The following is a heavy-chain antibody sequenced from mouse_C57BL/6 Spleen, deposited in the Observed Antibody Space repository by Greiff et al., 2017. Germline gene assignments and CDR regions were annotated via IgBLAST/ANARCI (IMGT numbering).Heavy chain of an antibody. CDR2: INPSTGGT. CDR1: GYSFTGYY. D-gene: IGHD1-1*01. J-gene: IGHJ3*01. CDR3: ARGSGSSPGFAY. V-gene: IGHV1-42*01. Sequence: VQLQQSGPELVKPGASVKISCKASGYSFTGYYMNWVKQSPEKSLEWIGEINPSTGGTTYNQKFKAKATLTVDKSSSTAYMQLKSLTSEDSAVYYCARGSGSSPGFAYWGQGTLVTVSA.